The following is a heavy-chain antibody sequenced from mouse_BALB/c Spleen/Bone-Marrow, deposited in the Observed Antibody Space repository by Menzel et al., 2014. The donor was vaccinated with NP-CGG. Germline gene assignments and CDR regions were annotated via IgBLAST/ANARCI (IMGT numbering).Heavy chain of an antibody. Sequence: KPSQTLSLTCSVTGDSITSGYWNWIRKFPGNKLEYMRFISYSSSTYYNPSLKSQISITRDTSKNQFFLQLNSVTTEDTATYYCTKEGYASSYAYWGQGTTLTVSS. D-gene: IGHD1-1*01. CDR1: GDSITSGY. V-gene: IGHV3-8*02. CDR2: ISYSSST. CDR3: TKEGYASSYAY. J-gene: IGHJ2*01.